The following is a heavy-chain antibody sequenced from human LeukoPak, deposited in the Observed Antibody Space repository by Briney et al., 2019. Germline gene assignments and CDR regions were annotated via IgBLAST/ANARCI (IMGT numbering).Heavy chain of an antibody. D-gene: IGHD3-3*01. CDR3: ARAHYDFWSGYPLDY. Sequence: GGSLRLSCAASGFTFSSYDMHWVRQATGKGLEWVSAIGTAGDTYYPGSVKGRFTISRENAKNSLYLQMNSLRAEDTAVYYCARAHYDFWSGYPLDYWGQGTLVTVSS. J-gene: IGHJ4*02. CDR1: GFTFSSYD. V-gene: IGHV3-13*01. CDR2: IGTAGDT.